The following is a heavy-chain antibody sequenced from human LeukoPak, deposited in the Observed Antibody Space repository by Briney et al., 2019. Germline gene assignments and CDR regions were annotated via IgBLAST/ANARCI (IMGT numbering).Heavy chain of an antibody. CDR1: GGSISSYY. J-gene: IGHJ5*02. D-gene: IGHD2-15*01. Sequence: SETLFLTCTVSGGSISSYYWSWIRQPPGKGLEWIGYIYTSGSTNYNPSLKSRVTISVDTSKNQFSLKLSSVTAADTAVYYCARHVPSGYCSGGSCFGGFDPWGQGTLVTVSS. CDR2: IYTSGST. CDR3: ARHVPSGYCSGGSCFGGFDP. V-gene: IGHV4-4*09.